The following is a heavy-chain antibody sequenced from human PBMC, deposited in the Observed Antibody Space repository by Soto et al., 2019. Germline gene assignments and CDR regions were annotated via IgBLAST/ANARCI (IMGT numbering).Heavy chain of an antibody. CDR3: ARGVITFGGVIVKDY. J-gene: IGHJ4*02. V-gene: IGHV3-33*01. Sequence: GGSLRLSCAASGFTFSSYGMHWVRQAPGKGLEWVAVIWYDGSNKYYADSVKGRFTISRDNSKNTLYLQMNSLRAEDTAVYYCARGVITFGGVIVKDYWGQGTLVTVSS. CDR2: IWYDGSNK. D-gene: IGHD3-16*02. CDR1: GFTFSSYG.